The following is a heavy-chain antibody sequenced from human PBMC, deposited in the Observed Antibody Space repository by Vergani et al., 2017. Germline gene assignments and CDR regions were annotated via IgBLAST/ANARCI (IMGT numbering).Heavy chain of an antibody. CDR2: IWYDGSNK. Sequence: QVQLVESGGGVVQPGRSLRLSCAASGFTFSSYGMHWVRQAPGKGLEWVAVIWYDGSNKYYADSVKGRFTISRDNSKNTLYLQMNSLRAEDTAVYYCARAITAGTGIPFDCWSQGTLVTVSS. J-gene: IGHJ4*02. V-gene: IGHV3-33*01. CDR1: GFTFSSYG. D-gene: IGHD6-13*01. CDR3: ARAITAGTGIPFDC.